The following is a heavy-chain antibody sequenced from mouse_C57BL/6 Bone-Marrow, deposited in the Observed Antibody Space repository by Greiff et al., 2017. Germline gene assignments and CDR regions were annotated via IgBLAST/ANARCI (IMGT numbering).Heavy chain of an antibody. CDR1: GYTFTSYW. V-gene: IGHV1-55*01. J-gene: IGHJ4*01. D-gene: IGHD4-1*01. CDR3: AREVSWDGGDYAMDY. CDR2: IYPGSGST. Sequence: QVQLQQPGAELVKPGASVKMSCKASGYTFTSYWITWVKQRPGQGLEWIGDIYPGSGSTNYNETFKSKATLRVDTSSRTAVMQLSSLTSEYSAVYYGAREVSWDGGDYAMDYWGQGTSVTVSS.